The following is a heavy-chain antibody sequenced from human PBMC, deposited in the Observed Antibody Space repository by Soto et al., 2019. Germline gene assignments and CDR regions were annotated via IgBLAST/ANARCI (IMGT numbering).Heavy chain of an antibody. Sequence: QVQLVQSGAEVKKPGASVKVSCKASGYTFTSHDINWMRQATGQGLEWMGWMNPNSGHTNYAQKFQRRVTMTRDTSISTAYMELTNLRSEETAIYYCASDMSTTWGQGTLVTVSS. CDR3: ASDMSTT. V-gene: IGHV1-8*01. CDR2: MNPNSGHT. J-gene: IGHJ5*02. CDR1: GYTFTSHD. D-gene: IGHD2-2*01.